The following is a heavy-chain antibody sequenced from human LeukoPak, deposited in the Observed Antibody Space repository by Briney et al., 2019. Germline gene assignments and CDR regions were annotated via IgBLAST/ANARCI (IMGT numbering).Heavy chain of an antibody. V-gene: IGHV5-51*01. CDR2: IYPGDSDT. J-gene: IGHJ4*02. D-gene: IGHD3-10*01. Sequence: GESLKISCNGSGYXFTSYWICWVRPMPGKGLEWMGIIYPGDSDTRYSPSFQGQVTISADKSISTAYLQWSSLKASDTAMYYCARSRFGELSRGIDYWGQGILVTVSS. CDR1: GYXFTSYW. CDR3: ARSRFGELSRGIDY.